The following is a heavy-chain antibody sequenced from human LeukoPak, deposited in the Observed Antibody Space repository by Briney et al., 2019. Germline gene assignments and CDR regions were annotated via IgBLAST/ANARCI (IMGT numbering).Heavy chain of an antibody. CDR1: GFTFSSYW. CDR3: ARDRGYCSSTSCYDNH. D-gene: IGHD2-2*01. V-gene: IGHV3-74*01. CDR2: INSDGSST. Sequence: GGSLRLSCAASGFTFSSYWMHWVRQAPGMGLVWVSRINSDGSSTSYADSVKGRFTISRDNAKNTLYLQMNSLRAEDTAVYYCARDRGYCSSTSCYDNHWGQGTLVTVSS. J-gene: IGHJ5*02.